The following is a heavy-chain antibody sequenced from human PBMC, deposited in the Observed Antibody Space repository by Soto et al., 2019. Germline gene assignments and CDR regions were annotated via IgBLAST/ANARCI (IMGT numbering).Heavy chain of an antibody. CDR2: IKNKAKSYTT. Sequence: VQLVESGGGLVQPGGSLRLSCAASGFIFSDHYMDWVRQAPGKGLEWVGRIKNKAKSYTTEYAASVKGRFTISRDDSRSFLYLQMNGLKTEDTAVYYWTRVSSVGATGGRSFDYWGQGTLLTVSS. CDR1: GFIFSDHY. CDR3: TRVSSVGATGGRSFDY. D-gene: IGHD1-26*01. V-gene: IGHV3-72*01. J-gene: IGHJ4*02.